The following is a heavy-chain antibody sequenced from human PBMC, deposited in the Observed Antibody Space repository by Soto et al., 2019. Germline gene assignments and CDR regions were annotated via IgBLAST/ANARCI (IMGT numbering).Heavy chain of an antibody. V-gene: IGHV5-51*01. CDR2: IYPGDSET. J-gene: IGHJ6*02. CDR3: ARHNGPLYVGYYYDMDV. Sequence: PGESLKISCKGSGYSFTFYWIAWVRQMPGKGLEWMGVIYPGDSETKYSPSFQGHVTISADKSISTASLQWSSLKASDTAMYYCARHNGPLYVGYYYDMDVWGQGTTVTVSS. D-gene: IGHD3-16*01. CDR1: GYSFTFYW.